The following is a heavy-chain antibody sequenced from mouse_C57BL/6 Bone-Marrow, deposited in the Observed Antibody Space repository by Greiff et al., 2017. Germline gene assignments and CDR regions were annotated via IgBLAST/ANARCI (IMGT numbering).Heavy chain of an antibody. CDR3: ARGGGYDRGTFDY. CDR2: ISDGGSYT. V-gene: IGHV5-4*01. Sequence: EVQVVESGGGLVKPGGSLKLSCAASGFTFSSYAMSWVRQTPEKRLEWVATISDGGSYTYYPDNVKGGFTISRDNAKNNLYLQMSHLKSEDTAMYYCARGGGYDRGTFDYWGQGTTLTVSS. CDR1: GFTFSSYA. J-gene: IGHJ2*01. D-gene: IGHD2-2*01.